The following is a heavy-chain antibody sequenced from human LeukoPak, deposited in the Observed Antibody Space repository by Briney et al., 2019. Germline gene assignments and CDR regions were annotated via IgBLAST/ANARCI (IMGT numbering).Heavy chain of an antibody. V-gene: IGHV1-2*02. J-gene: IGHJ5*02. CDR1: GYTFTGYY. Sequence: ASVKVSCKASGYTFTGYYMHWVRQAPGQGLEWMGWINPNSGGTNYAQKFQGRVTMTRDTSISTAYMELSRLRSDDTAVYYCARDVRPSVVPAASYFDPWGQGTLVTVSS. CDR2: INPNSGGT. CDR3: ARDVRPSVVPAASYFDP. D-gene: IGHD2-2*01.